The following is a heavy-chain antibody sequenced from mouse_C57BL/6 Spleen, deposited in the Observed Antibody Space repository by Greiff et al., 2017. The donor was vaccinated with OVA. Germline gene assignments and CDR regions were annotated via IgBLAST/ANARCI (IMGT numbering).Heavy chain of an antibody. J-gene: IGHJ2*01. CDR3: AGGGNLVDY. V-gene: IGHV5-4*03. CDR2: ISDGGSYT. CDR1: GFTFSSYA. D-gene: IGHD2-1*01. Sequence: EVNVVESGGGLVKPGGSLKLSCAASGFTFSSYAMSWVRQTPEKRLEWVATISDGGSYTYYPDNVKGRFTISRDNAKNNLYLQMSHLKSEDTAMYYCAGGGNLVDYWGQGTTLTVSS.